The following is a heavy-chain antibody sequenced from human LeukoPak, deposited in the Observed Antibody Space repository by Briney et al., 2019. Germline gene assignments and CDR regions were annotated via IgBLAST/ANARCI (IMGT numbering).Heavy chain of an antibody. V-gene: IGHV1-69*13. D-gene: IGHD3-22*01. CDR3: ARERRYDSSGYYYYYFDY. CDR1: GGTFSSYA. CDR2: IIPIFGTA. J-gene: IGHJ4*02. Sequence: SVKVSCKASGGTFSSYAISWVRQAPGQGLEWMGGIIPIFGTANYAQKFQGRVTITADESTNTAYMELSSLRSEDTAMYYCARERRYDSSGYYYYYFDYWGQGTLVTVSS.